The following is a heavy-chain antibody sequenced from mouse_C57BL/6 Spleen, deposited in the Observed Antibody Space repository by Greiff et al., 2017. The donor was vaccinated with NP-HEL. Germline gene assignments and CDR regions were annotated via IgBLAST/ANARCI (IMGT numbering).Heavy chain of an antibody. V-gene: IGHV5-6*01. CDR1: GFTFSSYG. CDR3: ARQGANWDHYYFDY. J-gene: IGHJ2*01. Sequence: EVQLVESGGDLVKPGGSLKLSCAASGFTFSSYGMSWVRQTPDKRLEWVATISSGGSYTYYPDSVKGRFTISRDNAKNTLYLQMSSLKSEDTAMYYCARQGANWDHYYFDYWGQGTTLTVSS. CDR2: ISSGGSYT. D-gene: IGHD4-1*01.